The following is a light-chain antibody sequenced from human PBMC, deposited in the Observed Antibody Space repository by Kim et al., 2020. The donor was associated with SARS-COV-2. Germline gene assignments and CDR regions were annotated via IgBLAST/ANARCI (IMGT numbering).Light chain of an antibody. CDR2: GNS. CDR3: QSYDSSRSGSVV. Sequence: ITCTGTSSSSDAGYDIHGYQHLPGPAPDPHIYGNSNRPSGAPVRFSGSKSSSAASLAITGLQAEDEAEYDCQSYDSSRSGSVVFGGGTQLTVL. V-gene: IGLV1-40*01. CDR1: SSSSDAGYD. J-gene: IGLJ2*01.